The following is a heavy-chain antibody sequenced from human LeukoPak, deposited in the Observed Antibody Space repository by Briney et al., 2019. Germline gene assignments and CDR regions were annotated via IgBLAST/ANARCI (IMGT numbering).Heavy chain of an antibody. CDR1: GGSFSNSY. D-gene: IGHD2-2*02. J-gene: IGHJ4*02. CDR3: ARHGCTSTSCHRRYFDY. Sequence: SETLSLTCAVYGGSFSNSYWGWIRQPPGKGLEWIGEINHSGSTSYNPSLKSRVTMSVDTSKNQFSLKLGSVTAADTAVYYCARHGCTSTSCHRRYFDYWGQGTLVTVSS. V-gene: IGHV4-34*01. CDR2: INHSGST.